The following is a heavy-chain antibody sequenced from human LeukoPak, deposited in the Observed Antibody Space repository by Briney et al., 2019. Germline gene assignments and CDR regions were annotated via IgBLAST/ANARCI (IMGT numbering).Heavy chain of an antibody. CDR2: ISYDGNNN. CDR3: ARDRYGDYTPGTDAFDI. D-gene: IGHD4-17*01. V-gene: IGHV3-30*04. CDR1: GFTFRSYT. J-gene: IGHJ3*02. Sequence: GGSLRLSCAASGFTFRSYTLHWVRQAPGKGLEWVAFISYDGNNNYYADSVNGRFTISRDNSKNTLYLQMNGLRTEDTALYYCARDRYGDYTPGTDAFDIWGQGTMVTVSS.